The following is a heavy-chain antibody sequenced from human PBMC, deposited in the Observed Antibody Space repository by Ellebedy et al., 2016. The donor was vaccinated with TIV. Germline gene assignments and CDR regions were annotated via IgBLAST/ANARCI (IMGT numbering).Heavy chain of an antibody. J-gene: IGHJ4*02. D-gene: IGHD6-13*01. CDR3: ARLGVIAAAGASDY. Sequence: GESLKISCAASGFTFSGYYMSWFRQAPGKGPEWVSFISYSGDLMYDADSVKGRFTTSSDNAGNSLYLQMNSLRAEDTAVYYSARLGVIAAAGASDYWGQGTLVIVSS. CDR1: GFTFSGYY. V-gene: IGHV3-11*01. CDR2: ISYSGDLM.